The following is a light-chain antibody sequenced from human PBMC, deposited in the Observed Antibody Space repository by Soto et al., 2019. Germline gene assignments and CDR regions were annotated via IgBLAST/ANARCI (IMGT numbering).Light chain of an antibody. CDR1: RSVSSN. J-gene: IGKJ4*01. Sequence: EIVMTQSPATLSVSPGERATLSCRASRSVSSNLAWYQQKPGQAPRLLIYDVSTRATGIPTRFSGSGSGTEFTLTISSLQSEDFAAYYCQQYNNLPLTFXGGTKLDIK. V-gene: IGKV3D-15*01. CDR2: DVS. CDR3: QQYNNLPLT.